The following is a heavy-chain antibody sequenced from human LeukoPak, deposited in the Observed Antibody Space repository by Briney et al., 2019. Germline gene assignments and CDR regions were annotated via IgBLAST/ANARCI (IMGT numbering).Heavy chain of an antibody. CDR1: GFTFGDYA. CDR2: IRSKAYGGTS. CDR3: TRNYYGDSGGFFDY. J-gene: IGHJ4*02. Sequence: GGSLRLSCTASGFTFGDYAMSWVRQAPGKGLEWVGFIRSKAYGGTSEYAASVKGRFTISRDDSKSIAYLQINSLKTEETVLYFCTRNYYGDSGGFFDYWGQGTLVTVSS. D-gene: IGHD4-17*01. V-gene: IGHV3-49*04.